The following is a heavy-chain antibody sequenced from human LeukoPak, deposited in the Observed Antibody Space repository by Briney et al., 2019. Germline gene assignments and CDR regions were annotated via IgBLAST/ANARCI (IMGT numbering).Heavy chain of an antibody. J-gene: IGHJ6*03. CDR2: IRAKPYDGTT. Sequence: GRSLRLSCKASGFSFSDYPVSWVRQAPGKSLEWVGFIRAKPYDGTTEYAASVKGRLTISRDDSKSLAYLQMNSLKSEDTAVYYCSGGWRRTQGYHHYYMDVWGKGTPVTVSS. D-gene: IGHD2-2*01. CDR1: GFSFSDYP. V-gene: IGHV3-49*04. CDR3: SGGWRRTQGYHHYYMDV.